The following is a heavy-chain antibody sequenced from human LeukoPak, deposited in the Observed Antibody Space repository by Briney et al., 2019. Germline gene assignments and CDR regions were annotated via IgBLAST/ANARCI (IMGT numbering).Heavy chain of an antibody. CDR1: GGSISSGGYY. D-gene: IGHD3-22*01. CDR2: IYYSGST. J-gene: IGHJ5*02. CDR3: ARAPGPYYYDSSGHNWFDP. V-gene: IGHV4-31*03. Sequence: ASETLSLTCTVSGGSISSGGYYWSWIRQHPGKGLEWIGYIYYSGSTYYNPSLKSRVTISVDTSKNQFSLKLSSVTAADTAVYYCARAPGPYYYDSSGHNWFDPWGQGTLVTVSS.